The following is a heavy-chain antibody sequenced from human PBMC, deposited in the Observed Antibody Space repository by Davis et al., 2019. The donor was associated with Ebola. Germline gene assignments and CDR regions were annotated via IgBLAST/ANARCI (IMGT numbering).Heavy chain of an antibody. J-gene: IGHJ4*02. CDR1: GFTFSSYA. D-gene: IGHD1-26*01. CDR3: AKSPEWELPGYFDY. V-gene: IGHV3-30-3*02. CDR2: ISYDGSNK. Sequence: GESLKISCAASGFTFSSYAMHWVRQAPGKGLEWVAVISYDGSNKYYADSVKGQFTISRDNSKNTLYLQMNSLRAEDTAVYYCAKSPEWELPGYFDYWGQGTLVTVSS.